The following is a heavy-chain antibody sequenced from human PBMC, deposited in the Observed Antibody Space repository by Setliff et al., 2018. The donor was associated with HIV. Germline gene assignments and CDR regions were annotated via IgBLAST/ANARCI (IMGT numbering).Heavy chain of an antibody. D-gene: IGHD1-26*01. CDR3: AKDSLVG. Sequence: GESLKISCAASGFTFGFSLKNYNMNWVRQAPGKGLEWVSSISSSGTYIQYSDSVKGRFTVSRDNAKNSVFLQMNSLRVEDTAVYYCAKDSLVGGGQGTLVTVSS. J-gene: IGHJ4*02. V-gene: IGHV3-21*04. CDR2: ISSSGTYI. CDR1: GFTFGFSLKNYN.